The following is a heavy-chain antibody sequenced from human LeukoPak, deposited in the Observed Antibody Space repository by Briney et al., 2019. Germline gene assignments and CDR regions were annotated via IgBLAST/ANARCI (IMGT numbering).Heavy chain of an antibody. J-gene: IGHJ6*01. V-gene: IGHV3-7*03. CDR1: GFTLSNNW. CDR2: VNRDGSET. CDR3: ARNNGMDV. Sequence: PGGSLRLSCAASGFTLSNNWITWVRQFPGRGPEWVANVNRDGSETYYLDSVKGRFTISKDNAKNSLYLQMNSLRAEDTALYHCARNNGMDVWGQGTTVIVSS.